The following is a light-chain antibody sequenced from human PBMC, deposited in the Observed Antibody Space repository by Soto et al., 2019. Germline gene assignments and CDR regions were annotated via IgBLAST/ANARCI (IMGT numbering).Light chain of an antibody. CDR2: GTS. CDR1: QSLSTSY. Sequence: DIGFAQSPGTLSLSPGERATLSCRASQSLSTSYLAWYQQKPGQAPRLLTYGTSSRASGIPDRFSGSGSGTDFTLTISRLEPEDFAVYYCQNYGSSSLTFGGGTKVDIK. J-gene: IGKJ4*01. CDR3: QNYGSSSLT. V-gene: IGKV3-20*01.